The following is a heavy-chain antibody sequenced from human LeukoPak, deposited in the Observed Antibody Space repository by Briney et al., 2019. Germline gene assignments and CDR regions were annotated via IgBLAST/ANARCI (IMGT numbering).Heavy chain of an antibody. CDR2: INHSGST. CDR1: GGSFSGYY. V-gene: IGHV4-34*01. J-gene: IGHJ4*02. CDR3: ARGGVRYFDWLLSGDYFDY. Sequence: SETLSLTCAVYGGSFSGYYWSWIRQPPGKGLEWIGEINHSGSTNYNPSLKSRVTISVDTSKNQFSLKLSSVTAADTAVYYCARGGVRYFDWLLSGDYFDYWGQGTLVTVSS. D-gene: IGHD3-9*01.